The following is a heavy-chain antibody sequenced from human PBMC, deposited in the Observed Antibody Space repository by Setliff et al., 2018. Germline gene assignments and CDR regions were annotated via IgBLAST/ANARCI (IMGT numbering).Heavy chain of an antibody. CDR1: GYPFIGYF. CDR3: ARGPPGRAAAGTKIYYYYCMDV. CDR2: INPKTGDT. D-gene: IGHD6-13*01. J-gene: IGHJ6*03. Sequence: ASVKVSCKASGYPFIGYFMHWVRQAPGQGLERMGWINPKTGDTLYAPKFQGRVTMARDRSSNTAYMDLSRLTSDDTAVYYCARGPPGRAAAGTKIYYYYCMDVWGKGTTVTVSS. V-gene: IGHV1-2*02.